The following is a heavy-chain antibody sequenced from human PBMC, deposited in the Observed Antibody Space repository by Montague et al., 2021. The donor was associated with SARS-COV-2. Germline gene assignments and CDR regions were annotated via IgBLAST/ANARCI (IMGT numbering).Heavy chain of an antibody. CDR2: ITSSSSYI. CDR1: GFTFSSYS. Sequence: SLRLSCAAYGFTFSSYSMNWVRQAPGQVLEWVSSITSSSSYIYYADSVKGRFTISRDNAKNSLYLQMNSLRAEDTAVYYCARDQVPDYYYYYYGMDVWGQGTTVTVSS. V-gene: IGHV3-21*01. CDR3: ARDQVPDYYYYYYGMDV. J-gene: IGHJ6*02.